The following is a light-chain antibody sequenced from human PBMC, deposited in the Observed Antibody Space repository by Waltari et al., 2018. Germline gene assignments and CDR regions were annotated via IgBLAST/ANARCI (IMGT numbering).Light chain of an antibody. CDR2: RND. V-gene: IGLV1-44*01. CDR1: QSNVWDTV. Sequence: QSLLNPPPSASGTPGQRVTIPCAGSQSNVWDTVGNSYHQVPCPAPKLVIYRNDQEPSGVPDRFTASKSGTSASLAISGLQSEDEGDYYCATWDDSPTGRWVFGGGTRVTVL. J-gene: IGLJ3*02. CDR3: ATWDDSPTGRWV.